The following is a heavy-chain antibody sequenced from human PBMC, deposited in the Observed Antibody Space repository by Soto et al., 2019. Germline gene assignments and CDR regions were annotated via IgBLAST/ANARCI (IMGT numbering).Heavy chain of an antibody. Sequence: LSLTCTVSGGSISSYYWSWIRQPPGKGLEWIGYIYYSGSTNYNPSLKSRVTISVDTSKNQFSLKLSSVTAADTAVYYCAAGVTVLRYFDWSPGYFDYWGQGTLVTVSS. J-gene: IGHJ4*02. D-gene: IGHD3-9*01. V-gene: IGHV4-59*01. CDR3: AAGVTVLRYFDWSPGYFDY. CDR1: GGSISSYY. CDR2: IYYSGST.